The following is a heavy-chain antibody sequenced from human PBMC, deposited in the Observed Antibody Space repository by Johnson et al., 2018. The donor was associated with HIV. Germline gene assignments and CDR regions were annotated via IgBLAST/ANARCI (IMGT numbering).Heavy chain of an antibody. V-gene: IGHV3-66*01. Sequence: VQLVESGGGVVQPGRSLSLSCAASGFTVSSNYMSWVRQAPGKGLEWVSVIYSGRSTYYADSVKGRFTISRDNSKNTLYLQMSSLRTEDAGVYYCTTEGDAFDIWGQGTMVTVSS. J-gene: IGHJ3*02. CDR2: IYSGRST. CDR1: GFTVSSNY. CDR3: TTEGDAFDI.